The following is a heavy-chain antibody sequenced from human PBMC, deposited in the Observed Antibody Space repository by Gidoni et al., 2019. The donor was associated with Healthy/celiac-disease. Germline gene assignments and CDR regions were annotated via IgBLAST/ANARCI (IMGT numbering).Heavy chain of an antibody. Sequence: QVQLQESGPGLVKPSQTLSLTCTVSGVSISSGGYYWSWIRQHPGKGLEWIGYIYYSGSTYYNPSLKSRVTKSVDTSKNQFSLKLSSVTAADTAVYYCARGYCGGDCYLYYYYGMDVWGQGTTVTVSS. D-gene: IGHD2-21*02. J-gene: IGHJ6*02. CDR2: IYYSGST. CDR1: GVSISSGGYY. V-gene: IGHV4-31*03. CDR3: ARGYCGGDCYLYYYYGMDV.